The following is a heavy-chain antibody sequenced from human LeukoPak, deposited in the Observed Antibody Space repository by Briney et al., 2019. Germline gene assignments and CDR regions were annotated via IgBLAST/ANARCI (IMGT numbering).Heavy chain of an antibody. CDR3: ARDSSTLYVYYYGMDV. J-gene: IGHJ6*02. Sequence: PGGSLRLSCAASGFTFSDYYMSWIRQAPGKGLEWVSYISSSGSTIYYADSVKGRFTISRDNAKNSLYLQMNSLRAEDTAVYYCARDSSTLYVYYYGMDVWGQGTTVTVSS. CDR2: ISSSGSTI. V-gene: IGHV3-11*01. CDR1: GFTFSDYY. D-gene: IGHD3-16*01.